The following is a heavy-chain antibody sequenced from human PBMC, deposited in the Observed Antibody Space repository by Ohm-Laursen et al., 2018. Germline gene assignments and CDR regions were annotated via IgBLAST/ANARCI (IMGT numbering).Heavy chain of an antibody. Sequence: SLRLSCSASGFTLDSYSMSWVRQAPGKGLEWVPSMSNTGSYIYYADSVKGRFTISRDNAKNSLYLQMNSLRAEDTAVYYCASPSGGNSNYYCYGMDVWGQGTTVTVSS. D-gene: IGHD4-23*01. V-gene: IGHV3-21*01. CDR1: GFTLDSYS. CDR2: MSNTGSYI. CDR3: ASPSGGNSNYYCYGMDV. J-gene: IGHJ6*02.